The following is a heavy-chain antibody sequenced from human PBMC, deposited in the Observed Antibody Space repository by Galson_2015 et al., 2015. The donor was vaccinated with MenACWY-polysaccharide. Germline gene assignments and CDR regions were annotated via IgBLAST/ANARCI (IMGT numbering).Heavy chain of an antibody. J-gene: IGHJ4*02. D-gene: IGHD3-16*01. V-gene: IGHV3-21*01. CDR2: ISSSASYI. Sequence: LRLSCAASGFSFSDYNMNWVRQAPGKGLEWVSIISSSASYIYYADSVEGRFTISRDNAKNSLYLQMNSLRAEDTAIYYCARDTGGSDYWGQGTLVTVSS. CDR3: ARDTGGSDY. CDR1: GFSFSDYN.